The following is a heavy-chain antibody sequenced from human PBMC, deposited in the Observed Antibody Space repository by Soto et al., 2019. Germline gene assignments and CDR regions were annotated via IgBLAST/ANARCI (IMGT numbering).Heavy chain of an antibody. CDR3: ASLTGDGLDY. D-gene: IGHD7-27*01. CDR1: GFTFSSNW. V-gene: IGHV3-7*01. J-gene: IGHJ4*02. CDR2: IKQDGSEK. Sequence: EVQLVESGGGLVQPGGSLRLSCAASGFTFSSNWMSWVRQAPGKGLEWVANIKQDGSEKYYVDSVKGRFTISRDNAKNSLYLQMNSLRAEDTAVYYCASLTGDGLDYWGQGTLVTVSS.